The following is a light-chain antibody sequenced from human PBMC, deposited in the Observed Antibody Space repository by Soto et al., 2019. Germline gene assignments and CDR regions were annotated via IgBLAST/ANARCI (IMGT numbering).Light chain of an antibody. CDR2: GIS. CDR3: QQYSKWPIT. Sequence: EIVLTQSPATLSLSPGERATLSCRASQSVSSYLAWYQQKPGQAPRLLIYGISTRATGIPARFSGSGSGTEFSLTISSPQSEDFAVYYCQQYSKWPITFGQGTRLEIK. V-gene: IGKV3-15*01. CDR1: QSVSSY. J-gene: IGKJ5*01.